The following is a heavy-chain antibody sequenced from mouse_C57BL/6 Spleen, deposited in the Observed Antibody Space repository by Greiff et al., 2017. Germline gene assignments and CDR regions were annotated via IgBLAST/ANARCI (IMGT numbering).Heavy chain of an antibody. CDR2: IYPGDGDT. D-gene: IGHD2-3*01. V-gene: IGHV1-80*01. J-gene: IGHJ1*03. Sequence: VQLQQSGAELVKPGASVKISCKASGYAFSSYWMNWVKQRPGKGLAWIGQIYPGDGDTNYNGKFKGKATLTADKSSSTAYMQLSSLTSEDSAVYFCARGIYDGYYWYFDVWGTGTTVTVSS. CDR1: GYAFSSYW. CDR3: ARGIYDGYYWYFDV.